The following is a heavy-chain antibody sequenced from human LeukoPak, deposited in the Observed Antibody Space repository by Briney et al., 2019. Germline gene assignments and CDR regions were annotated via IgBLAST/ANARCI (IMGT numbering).Heavy chain of an antibody. CDR2: IYYSGST. D-gene: IGHD3-9*01. CDR1: GGSISSSNW. CDR3: ASLSLYYDILTGYQSGDY. V-gene: IGHV4-4*02. Sequence: SETLSLTCAVSGGSISSSNWWSWVRQPPGKGLEWIGEIYYSGSTNYNPSLKSRVTISVDKSKNQSSLKLSSVTAADTAVYYCASLSLYYDILTGYQSGDYWGQGTLVTVSS. J-gene: IGHJ4*02.